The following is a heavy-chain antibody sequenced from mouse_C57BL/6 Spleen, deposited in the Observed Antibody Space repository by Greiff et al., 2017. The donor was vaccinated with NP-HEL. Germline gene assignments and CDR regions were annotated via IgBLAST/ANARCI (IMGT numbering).Heavy chain of an antibody. CDR2: IYPRDGST. CDR3: ARLLTGSYYAMDY. D-gene: IGHD3-1*01. J-gene: IGHJ4*01. V-gene: IGHV1-85*01. Sequence: VQLQQSGPELVKPGASVKLSCTASGYTFTSYDINWVKQRPGQGLEWIGWIYPRDGSTKYNEKFKGKATLTVDTSSSTAYMELHSLTSEDSAVYFCARLLTGSYYAMDYWGQGTSVTVSS. CDR1: GYTFTSYD.